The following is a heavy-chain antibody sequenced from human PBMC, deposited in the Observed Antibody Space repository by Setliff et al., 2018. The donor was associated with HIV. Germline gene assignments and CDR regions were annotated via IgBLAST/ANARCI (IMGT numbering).Heavy chain of an antibody. V-gene: IGHV4-34*01. CDR1: GGSFSGYY. Sequence: SETLSLTCAVYGGSFSGYYWSWIRQPPGKGLEWIGEVNHSGSTNYNPSLKSRVTISVDTSKNQFSLKLSSVTAADTAVYYCARRPRIVGVRKNAFDIWGQGTMVTVSS. CDR2: VNHSGST. D-gene: IGHD1-26*01. CDR3: ARRPRIVGVRKNAFDI. J-gene: IGHJ3*02.